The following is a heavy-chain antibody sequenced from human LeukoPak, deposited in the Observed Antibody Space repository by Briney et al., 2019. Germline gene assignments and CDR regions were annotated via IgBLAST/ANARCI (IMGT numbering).Heavy chain of an antibody. CDR3: ARDPHIAAAGTIFDC. D-gene: IGHD6-13*01. J-gene: IGHJ4*02. CDR2: ISSSSSTI. Sequence: GGSLRLSCAVSGFTFSSCSMNWVRQAPGKGLEWVSYISSSSSTIYYADSVKGRFTISRDNAKNSLYLQMNSLRDEDSAVYYCARDPHIAAAGTIFDCWGQGTLVTVSS. V-gene: IGHV3-48*02. CDR1: GFTFSSCS.